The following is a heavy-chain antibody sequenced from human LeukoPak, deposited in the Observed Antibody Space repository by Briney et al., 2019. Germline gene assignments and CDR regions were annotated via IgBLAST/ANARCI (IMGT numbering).Heavy chain of an antibody. CDR1: GFTFTSAW. J-gene: IGHJ4*02. Sequence: KTGGSLRLSCAASGFTFTSAWMIWVRQAPGKGLEWVGRIKGKTAAGAPDYVASVKGRFTISRDDSKNTLFLQMNSLKTEDTAVYYCITGDYDFWSGFYSPNHYFDYWGQGTLVTVSS. CDR3: ITGDYDFWSGFYSPNHYFDY. V-gene: IGHV3-15*01. CDR2: IKGKTAAGAP. D-gene: IGHD3-3*01.